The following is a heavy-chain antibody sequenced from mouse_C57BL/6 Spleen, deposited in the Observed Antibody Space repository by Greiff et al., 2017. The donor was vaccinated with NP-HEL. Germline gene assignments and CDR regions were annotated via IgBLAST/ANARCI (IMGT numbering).Heavy chain of an antibody. J-gene: IGHJ3*01. D-gene: IGHD2-1*01. CDR2: IDPSDSYT. CDR1: GYTFTSYW. Sequence: QVQLQQPGAELVMPGASVKLSCKASGYTFTSYWMHWVKQRPGQGLEWIGEIDPSDSYTNYNQKFKGKSTLTVDKSSSTAYMQLSSLTSEDSAVYYCARSGAGNPFAYWGQGTLVTVSA. CDR3: ARSGAGNPFAY. V-gene: IGHV1-69*01.